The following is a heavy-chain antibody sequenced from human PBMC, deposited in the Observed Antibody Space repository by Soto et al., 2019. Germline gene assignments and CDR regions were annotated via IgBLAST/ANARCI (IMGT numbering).Heavy chain of an antibody. D-gene: IGHD1-1*01. CDR1: GCTFSAYW. CDR3: ARGPRVSSTGTGAH. CDR2: ISDDGSTA. V-gene: IGHV3-74*01. Sequence: PGESLKISCAVSGCTFSAYWMHWVRQVPGKGLTWVSRISDDGSTATYADSVKGRFIISRDNAKNSLYLEMNTLRADDSGLYYCARGPRVSSTGTGAHWGRGTLVTVSS. J-gene: IGHJ4*02.